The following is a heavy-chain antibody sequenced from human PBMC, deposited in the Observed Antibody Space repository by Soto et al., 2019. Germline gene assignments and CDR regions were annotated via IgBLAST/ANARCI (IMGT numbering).Heavy chain of an antibody. CDR2: IIPILNSP. Sequence: SVKVSCKASGGTFGSYAITWVRRAPGQGLEWLGGIIPILNSPAYAQKFQARVVITADEITNTAYMELNSLRFDDTAVYYCARGAPYCTSATCPKFYDMDVWGQGTTVTVSS. D-gene: IGHD2-2*01. CDR1: GGTFGSYA. J-gene: IGHJ6*02. V-gene: IGHV1-69*13. CDR3: ARGAPYCTSATCPKFYDMDV.